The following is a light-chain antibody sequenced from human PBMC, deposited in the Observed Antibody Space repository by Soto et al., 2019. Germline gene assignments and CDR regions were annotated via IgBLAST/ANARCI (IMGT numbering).Light chain of an antibody. V-gene: IGKV3-20*01. CDR1: QSVSSSY. J-gene: IGKJ2*01. CDR3: QKYRSSLYT. Sequence: EIVLTQSPGTLSLSPGERATLSCRASQSVSSSYLAWYQKQPGQAPRLLIYDASSRSTGIPDRFSGSGSGTDFTLTISRLQPEDFAVYYCQKYRSSLYTFGQGTKLEIK. CDR2: DAS.